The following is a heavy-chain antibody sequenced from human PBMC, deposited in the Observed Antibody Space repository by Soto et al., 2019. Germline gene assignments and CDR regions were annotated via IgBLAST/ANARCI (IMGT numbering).Heavy chain of an antibody. D-gene: IGHD3-22*01. CDR2: IYYSGST. J-gene: IGHJ4*02. CDR3: ARFGYSTNIGIDY. Sequence: QVQLQESGPGLVKPSQTLSLTCTVSGGSISSGGYYWSWIRQHPGKGLEWIGYIYYSGSTYYNPSLKSRVTIAVDTSKNQFSLKLSSVTAADTAVYYCARFGYSTNIGIDYWGQGTLVTVSS. V-gene: IGHV4-31*03. CDR1: GGSISSGGYY.